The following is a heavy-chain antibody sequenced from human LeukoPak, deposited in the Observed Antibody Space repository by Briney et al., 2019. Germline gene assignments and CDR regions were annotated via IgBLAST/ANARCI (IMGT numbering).Heavy chain of an antibody. CDR1: GFTFSNCG. D-gene: IGHD6-13*01. Sequence: GGSLRLSCAASGFTFSNCGMHRVRQAPGKGLQWVAFIRYDGSDKYYADSVKGRFTISRDNSKNTLYLQMNSLRAEDTAVYYCAKDPVDSSSWYWFDPWGQGTLVTVSS. CDR2: IRYDGSDK. CDR3: AKDPVDSSSWYWFDP. J-gene: IGHJ5*02. V-gene: IGHV3-30*02.